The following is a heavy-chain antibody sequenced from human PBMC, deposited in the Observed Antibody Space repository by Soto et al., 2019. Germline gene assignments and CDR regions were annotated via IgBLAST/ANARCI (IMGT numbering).Heavy chain of an antibody. Sequence: EVQLVESGGGPVQAGGSLRLSCAASGLTLSNYWMQWVRQGPGKGLVWVAHINSDGITTKYAESVKGRFTISRDDAKNMLYLQMNSLRHDDTAVYYCAKVKGGSGARADPLDPWGQGILVTVSS. CDR1: GLTLSNYW. J-gene: IGHJ5*02. CDR3: AKVKGGSGARADPLDP. V-gene: IGHV3-74*03. D-gene: IGHD2-15*01. CDR2: INSDGITT.